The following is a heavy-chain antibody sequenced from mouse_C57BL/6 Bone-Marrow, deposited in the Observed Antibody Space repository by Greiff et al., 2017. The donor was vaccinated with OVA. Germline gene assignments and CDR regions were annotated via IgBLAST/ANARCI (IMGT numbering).Heavy chain of an antibody. V-gene: IGHV1-55*01. CDR1: GYTFTSYW. Sequence: VQLQQPGAELVKPGASVKMSCKASGYTFTSYWITWVKQRPGQGLEWIGDIYPGSGSTNYNEKFKSKATLTVDTSSSTAYMQLSSLTSEDSAVYYCARPYYYRDWYFDVWGTGTTVTVSS. J-gene: IGHJ1*03. D-gene: IGHD2-14*01. CDR2: IYPGSGST. CDR3: ARPYYYRDWYFDV.